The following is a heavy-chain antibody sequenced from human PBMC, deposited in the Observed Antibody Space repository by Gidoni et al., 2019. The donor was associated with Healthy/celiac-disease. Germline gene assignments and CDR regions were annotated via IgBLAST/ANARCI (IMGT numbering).Heavy chain of an antibody. CDR2: ISYDGSNK. J-gene: IGHJ6*02. V-gene: IGHV3-30*04. D-gene: IGHD1-26*01. Sequence: QVQLVESGGGVVQPGGSLRLSCAASGFTFSSSAMHWFRQAPGKGLSWVAVISYDGSNKDYADSVKGRFTISGDNSKNMLYLQMNSLRAEDTAVYYCARYSGGAGDVWGQGTTVTVSS. CDR1: GFTFSSSA. CDR3: ARYSGGAGDV.